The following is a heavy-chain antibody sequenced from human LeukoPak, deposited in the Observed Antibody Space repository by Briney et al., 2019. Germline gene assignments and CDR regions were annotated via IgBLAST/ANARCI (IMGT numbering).Heavy chain of an antibody. J-gene: IGHJ4*02. CDR3: ARVGYSIGWSFDY. CDR1: GFSFSTYS. V-gene: IGHV3-21*01. Sequence: GGSLRLSCAASGFSFSTYSMNWVRQAPGKGLEWVSSISSTSSYIYYADSVRGRFTISRDNAQKSLYLQMNSLRAEDTAVYYCARVGYSIGWSFDYWGQGTLVTVSS. D-gene: IGHD6-19*01. CDR2: ISSTSSYI.